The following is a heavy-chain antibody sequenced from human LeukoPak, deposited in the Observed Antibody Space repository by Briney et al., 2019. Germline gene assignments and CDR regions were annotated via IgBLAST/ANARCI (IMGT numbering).Heavy chain of an antibody. J-gene: IGHJ5*02. CDR1: GYTFTSYG. Sequence: ASVKVSCKASGYTFTSYGISWVRQAPGQGLEWMGWISAYNGNTNYAQKPQGRVTMTTDTSTSTAYMELRSLRSDDTAVYYCARVFVVVTATRTTNWFDPWGQGTLVTVSS. D-gene: IGHD2-21*02. V-gene: IGHV1-18*01. CDR3: ARVFVVVTATRTTNWFDP. CDR2: ISAYNGNT.